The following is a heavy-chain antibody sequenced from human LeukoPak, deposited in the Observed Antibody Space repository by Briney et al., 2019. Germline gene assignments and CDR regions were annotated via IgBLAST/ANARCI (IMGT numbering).Heavy chain of an antibody. J-gene: IGHJ4*02. CDR1: GFTFSSYG. CDR2: ISSSSSYI. Sequence: GGSLRLSCAASGFTFSSYGMHWVRQAPGKGLEWVSSISSSSSYIYYADSVKGRFTISRDNAKNSLYLQMNSLRAEDTAVYYCARVLYGSGSYYLTDYWGQGTLVTVSS. V-gene: IGHV3-21*01. D-gene: IGHD3-10*01. CDR3: ARVLYGSGSYYLTDY.